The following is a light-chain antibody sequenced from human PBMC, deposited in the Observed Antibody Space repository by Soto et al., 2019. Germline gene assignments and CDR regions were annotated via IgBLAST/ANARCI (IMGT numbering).Light chain of an antibody. CDR2: DVT. CDR3: SSYTSSSLYV. Sequence: QSVLTQPASVSGSPGQSITISCTGTSTDVGANNYVSWYQQHPGRAPKVMIYDVTNRPSGVSSRFSGSKSGNTASLTISGLQAEDEADYYCSSYTSSSLYVFGTGTKVTVL. J-gene: IGLJ1*01. V-gene: IGLV2-14*01. CDR1: STDVGANNY.